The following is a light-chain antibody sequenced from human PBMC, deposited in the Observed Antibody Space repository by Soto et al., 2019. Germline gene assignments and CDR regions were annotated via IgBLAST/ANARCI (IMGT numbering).Light chain of an antibody. J-gene: IGKJ1*01. Sequence: DIQMTQSPSTLSASVVDRVTITCRASQSISTWLAWYQQKPGKAPKLLIYDASSLERGVPSRFSGSGSGTEFTLAISSLQPDDFATYYCQQYNSYRWTFGQGTKVDIK. CDR1: QSISTW. V-gene: IGKV1-5*01. CDR3: QQYNSYRWT. CDR2: DAS.